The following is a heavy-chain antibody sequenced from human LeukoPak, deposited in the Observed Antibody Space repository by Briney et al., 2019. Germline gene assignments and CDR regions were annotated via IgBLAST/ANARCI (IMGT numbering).Heavy chain of an antibody. V-gene: IGHV3-23*01. CDR3: ARGVTRYCSSTSCYYFDY. D-gene: IGHD2-2*01. CDR1: RFTFSTYG. Sequence: GGSLRLSCAASRFTFSTYGMSWVRQAPGKGLEWVSSISGSGGSTNYADSVKGRFTISRDNSKHTLYLQINSLRAEDTAVYYCARGVTRYCSSTSCYYFDYWGQGTLVTVSS. CDR2: ISGSGGST. J-gene: IGHJ4*02.